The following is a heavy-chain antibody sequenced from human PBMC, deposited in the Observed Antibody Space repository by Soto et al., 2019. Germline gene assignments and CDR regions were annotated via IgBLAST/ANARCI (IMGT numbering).Heavy chain of an antibody. CDR2: ISSSSSYI. V-gene: IGHV3-21*01. Sequence: PGGSLRLSCAASGFTFSSYSMNWVRQAPGKGLEWVSSISSSSSYIYYADSVKGRFTISRDNAKNSLYLQMNSLRAEDTAVYYCAREDYYDSSGYNPYYFDYWGQGTLVTSPQ. CDR3: AREDYYDSSGYNPYYFDY. J-gene: IGHJ4*02. D-gene: IGHD3-22*01. CDR1: GFTFSSYS.